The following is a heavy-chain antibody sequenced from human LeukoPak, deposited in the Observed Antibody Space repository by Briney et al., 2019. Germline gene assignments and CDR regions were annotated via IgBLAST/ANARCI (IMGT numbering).Heavy chain of an antibody. CDR3: AKDGYSSSWYFFHYFDY. Sequence: GGSRRLSCAASGFTLSSYAMSWVRQAPGKGLEWVSAISGSGGSTYYADSVKGRFTISRDNSKNTLYLQMNSLRAEDTAVYYCAKDGYSSSWYFFHYFDYWGQGTLVTVSS. D-gene: IGHD6-13*01. CDR2: ISGSGGST. CDR1: GFTLSSYA. V-gene: IGHV3-23*01. J-gene: IGHJ4*02.